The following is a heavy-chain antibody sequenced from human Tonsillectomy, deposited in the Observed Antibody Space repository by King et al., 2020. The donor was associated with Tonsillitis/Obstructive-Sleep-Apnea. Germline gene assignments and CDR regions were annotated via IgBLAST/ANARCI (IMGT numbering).Heavy chain of an antibody. D-gene: IGHD2-21*02. V-gene: IGHV4-39*01. CDR3: ARRVTNWFDP. CDR1: GGSIGSSSYY. J-gene: IGHJ5*02. CDR2: IYYIGST. Sequence: QLQESGPGLVKPSETLSLTCTVSGGSIGSSSYYWDWSRQPPGNGLEWFGSIYYIGSTNYNPSLKCRVTISVDTAKNQFSLKLISVTAADTAVYYCARRVTNWFDPWGQGTLVTVSS.